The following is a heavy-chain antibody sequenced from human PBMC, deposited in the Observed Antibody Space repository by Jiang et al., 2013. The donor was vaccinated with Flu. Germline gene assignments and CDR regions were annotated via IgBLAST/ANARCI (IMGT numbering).Heavy chain of an antibody. J-gene: IGHJ4*02. V-gene: IGHV3-23*01. CDR2: IGRRGDSP. CDR1: GFTFKNYA. Sequence: VQLLESGGGLAQPGGSLRLSCGVSGFTFKNYAMSWVRQAPGKGLEWVSAIGRRGDSPSYEVSVKGRFTISRDNSKNMLYLQMNSLRAEDTAIYYCTRPSRPEYSFDALSWGQGALVTVSS. D-gene: IGHD3-16*01. CDR3: TRPSRPEYSFDALS.